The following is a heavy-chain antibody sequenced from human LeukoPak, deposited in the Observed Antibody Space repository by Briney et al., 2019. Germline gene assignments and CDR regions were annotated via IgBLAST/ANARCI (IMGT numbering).Heavy chain of an antibody. D-gene: IGHD5-12*01. CDR1: GFTFSSYW. CDR2: IKQDGSEK. V-gene: IGHV3-7*03. J-gene: IGHJ4*02. CDR3: ARDSGYDHLLVY. Sequence: PGGPLRLSCAASGFTFSSYWMSWVRQAPGKGLEWVANIKQDGSEKYYVDSVKGRFTISRDNAKNSLYLQMNRLRAEDTAVYYCARDSGYDHLLVYWGQGTLVTVSS.